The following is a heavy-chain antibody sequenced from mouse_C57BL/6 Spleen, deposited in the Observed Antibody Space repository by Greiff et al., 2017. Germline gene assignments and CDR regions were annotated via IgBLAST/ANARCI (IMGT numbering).Heavy chain of an antibody. D-gene: IGHD1-1*01. Sequence: QVQLQQPGAELVKPGASVKLSCKASGYTFTSYWMHWVKQRPGRGLEWIGRIDPNSGGTKYNEKFKSKATLTVDKPSSTAYMQLSSLTSEDSAVYYCARRWIDVTTGHFDYWGQGTTLTVSS. J-gene: IGHJ2*01. CDR3: ARRWIDVTTGHFDY. CDR2: IDPNSGGT. CDR1: GYTFTSYW. V-gene: IGHV1-72*01.